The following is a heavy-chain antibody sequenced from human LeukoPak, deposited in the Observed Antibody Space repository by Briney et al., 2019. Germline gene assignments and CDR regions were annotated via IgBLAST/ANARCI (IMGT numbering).Heavy chain of an antibody. Sequence: GASVKVSCKASGYTFTGYYMHWVRQAPGQGLGWMGWINPNSGGTNYAQKFQGRVTMTRDTSISTAYMELSSLRSDDTALYYCARDTLYSYGYDYWGQGTLVTVSS. D-gene: IGHD5-18*01. CDR3: ARDTLYSYGYDY. J-gene: IGHJ4*02. CDR1: GYTFTGYY. CDR2: INPNSGGT. V-gene: IGHV1-2*02.